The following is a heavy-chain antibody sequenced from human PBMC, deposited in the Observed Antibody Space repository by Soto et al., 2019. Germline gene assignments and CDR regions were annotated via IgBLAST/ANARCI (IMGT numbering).Heavy chain of an antibody. CDR1: GFTFSGSA. CDR3: TRLLSDAFDI. V-gene: IGHV3-73*01. CDR2: IRSKGNSYAT. Sequence: PGGSLRLSCAASGFTFSGSAMHWVRQASGKGLEWVGRIRSKGNSYATAYAASVKGRFTISRDDSKNTACLQMNSLKTEDTAVYYCTRLLSDAFDIWGQGTMVTVSS. J-gene: IGHJ3*02.